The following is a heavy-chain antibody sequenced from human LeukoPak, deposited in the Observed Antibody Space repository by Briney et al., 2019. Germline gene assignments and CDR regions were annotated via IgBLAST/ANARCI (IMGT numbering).Heavy chain of an antibody. CDR1: GFTFSSYS. CDR3: ARDWDVVVPAAVAFDY. V-gene: IGHV3-21*01. J-gene: IGHJ4*02. D-gene: IGHD2-2*01. Sequence: GGSLRLSCAASGFTFSSYSMNWVRQAPGKGLEWVSSISSSSSYIYYADSVKGRFTISRDNAKDSLYLQMNSLRAEDTAVYYCARDWDVVVPAAVAFDYWGQGTLVTVSS. CDR2: ISSSSSYI.